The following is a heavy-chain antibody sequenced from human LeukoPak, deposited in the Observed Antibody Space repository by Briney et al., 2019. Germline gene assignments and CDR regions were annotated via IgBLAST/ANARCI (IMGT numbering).Heavy chain of an antibody. J-gene: IGHJ4*02. CDR2: VISNGGST. CDR1: GFTFNNYA. D-gene: IGHD3-16*01. V-gene: IGHV3-23*01. Sequence: GGTLRLSCAAAGFTFNNYAMTWVRQAPGEGLQWVSSVISNGGSTYHADSVRGRFTISRDNSKNTLYLQMNSLRAEDTAIYYCAILLGGYLDYWGQGTLVTVSS. CDR3: AILLGGYLDY.